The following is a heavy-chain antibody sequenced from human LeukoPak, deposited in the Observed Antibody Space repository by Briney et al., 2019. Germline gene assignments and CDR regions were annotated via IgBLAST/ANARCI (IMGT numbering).Heavy chain of an antibody. CDR1: GYTFTSYY. J-gene: IGHJ4*02. CDR3: ARGVHYYDSSGYSLDN. CDR2: INPSGGST. D-gene: IGHD3-22*01. Sequence: AASVKVSCKASGYTFTSYYMHWVRQAPGQGLEWMGIINPSGGSTSYAQKFQGRVTMTRDTSTSTVYMELSSLRSEDTAVYYCARGVHYYDSSGYSLDNWGQGTLVTVSS. V-gene: IGHV1-46*01.